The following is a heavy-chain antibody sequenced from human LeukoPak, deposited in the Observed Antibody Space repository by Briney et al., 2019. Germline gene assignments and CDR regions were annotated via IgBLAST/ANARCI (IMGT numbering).Heavy chain of an antibody. CDR1: GGSISSYY. CDR3: ARVQYDFWSGYELDY. J-gene: IGHJ4*02. V-gene: IGHV4-59*01. CDR2: IYYSGST. Sequence: SETLSLTCTVSGGSISSYYWSWIRQPPGKGLEWIGYIYYSGSTNYSPSLKSRVTISVDTSKNQFSLKLSSVTAADTAVYYCARVQYDFWSGYELDYWGQGTLVTVSS. D-gene: IGHD3-3*01.